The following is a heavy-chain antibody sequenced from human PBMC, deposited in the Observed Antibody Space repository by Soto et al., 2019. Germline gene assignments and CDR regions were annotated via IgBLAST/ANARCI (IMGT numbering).Heavy chain of an antibody. CDR1: GGSVSSGSYY. J-gene: IGHJ4*02. V-gene: IGHV4-61*01. CDR2: IYYSGST. CDR3: ASYSSGWYDVSY. D-gene: IGHD6-19*01. Sequence: QVQLQESGPGLVKPSETLSLTCTVSGGSVSSGSYYWSWIRQPPGKGLEWIGYIYYSGSTNYNPSLKSRVTISVDTSQNQFSLKLNSVTAADTAVDYCASYSSGWYDVSYWGQGTLVTVSS.